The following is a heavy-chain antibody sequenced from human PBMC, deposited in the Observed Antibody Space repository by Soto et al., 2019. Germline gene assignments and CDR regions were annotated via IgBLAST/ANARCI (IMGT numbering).Heavy chain of an antibody. Sequence: QVQLVQSGAEEKKPGASVKVSCKASGYTFTSYAMHWVRQAPGQRLEWMGWINAGNGNTEYSQKFQGRVTITRDTSESTAYMELSSLRSEDTAVYYCARSIVVVTALDYWGQGTLVTVSS. V-gene: IGHV1-3*05. D-gene: IGHD2-21*02. CDR3: ARSIVVVTALDY. J-gene: IGHJ4*02. CDR2: INAGNGNT. CDR1: GYTFTSYA.